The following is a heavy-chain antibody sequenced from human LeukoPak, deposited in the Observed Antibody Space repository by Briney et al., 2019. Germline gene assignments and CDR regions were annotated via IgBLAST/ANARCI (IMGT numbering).Heavy chain of an antibody. V-gene: IGHV1-46*01. CDR1: GYRFTSYY. Sequence: APVKASCKASGYRFTSYYMPWVRQAPGQGLKGMGIINPRDGSTTYAQKFQGRVTMTRDTSTSTLYMELMSLRSEDTALYYCARDLVLHGAFDIWGQGTMVTVSS. CDR3: ARDLVLHGAFDI. CDR2: INPRDGST. J-gene: IGHJ3*02.